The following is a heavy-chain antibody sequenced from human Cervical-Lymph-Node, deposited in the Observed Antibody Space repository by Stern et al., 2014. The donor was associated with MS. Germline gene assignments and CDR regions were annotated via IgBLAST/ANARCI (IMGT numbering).Heavy chain of an antibody. CDR3: AHSFGSVSGTYAGMDV. Sequence: QVTLRESGPSLVRPTQTVTLTCTVSGFSLSADGVGVGWLRPAPGKALEWLALIYLDDDDRYSQSLKNRHTIKKDSSKNQGVRTMTDMDPEDTGTYSCAHSFGSVSGTYAGMDVWGQGTTVTVS. J-gene: IGHJ6*02. CDR1: GFSLSADGVG. CDR2: IYLDDDD. D-gene: IGHD1-7*01. V-gene: IGHV2-5*02.